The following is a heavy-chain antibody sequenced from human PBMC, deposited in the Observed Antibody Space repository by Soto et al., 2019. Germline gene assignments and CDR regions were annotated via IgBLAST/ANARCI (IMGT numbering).Heavy chain of an antibody. D-gene: IGHD2-2*02. V-gene: IGHV4-39*01. CDR1: SCSLHLSAYY. CDR2: IYYDGST. CDR3: ARHWLIYPRSDY. Sequence: PCDNQSLTCPVPSCSLHLSAYYWGWFRQPPGKGLEWIGSIYYDGSTYYHPSFKSRVTISVDTSKNQFSLNLSSVTAADTAVYYCARHWLIYPRSDYWGHGTLVTVS. J-gene: IGHJ4*01.